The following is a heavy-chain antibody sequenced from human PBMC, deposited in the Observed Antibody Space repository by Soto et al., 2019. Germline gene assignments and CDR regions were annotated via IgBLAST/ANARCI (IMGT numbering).Heavy chain of an antibody. J-gene: IGHJ4*02. Sequence: PSETLSLTCTVSGGSISGSIYYWAWIRQSPGKGLEWIGSFYYNGSPYYNPSLKSRVTISLDTSKNQFSLKLSSVTAADTAVYYCARSKFDGLFTLNYWGQGTLVTVSS. CDR3: ARSKFDGLFTLNY. V-gene: IGHV4-39*01. CDR1: GGSISGSIYY. D-gene: IGHD3-10*01. CDR2: FYYNGSP.